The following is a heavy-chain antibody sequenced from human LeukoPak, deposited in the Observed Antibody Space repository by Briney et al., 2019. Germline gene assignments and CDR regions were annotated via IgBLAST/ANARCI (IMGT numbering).Heavy chain of an antibody. Sequence: SETLSLTCTVSGGSISSYYWSWIRQPPGKGLEWIGYIYYSGSTNYNPSLKSRVTISVDTSKNQFSLKLSSVTAADTAVYYCARGPTYYDFWSGYYTSGDTAIGFDYWGQGTLVTVSS. J-gene: IGHJ4*02. D-gene: IGHD3-3*01. CDR1: GGSISSYY. CDR3: ARGPTYYDFWSGYYTSGDTAIGFDY. CDR2: IYYSGST. V-gene: IGHV4-59*12.